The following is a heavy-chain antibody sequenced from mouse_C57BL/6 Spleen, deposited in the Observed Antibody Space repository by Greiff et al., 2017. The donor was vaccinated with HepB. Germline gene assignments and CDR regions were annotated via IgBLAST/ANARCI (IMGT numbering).Heavy chain of an antibody. V-gene: IGHV1-54*01. J-gene: IGHJ2*01. CDR1: GYAFTNYL. CDR3: ARGFTTVVAPDY. D-gene: IGHD1-1*01. CDR2: INPGSGGT. Sequence: VQLQESGAELVRPGTSVKVSCKASGYAFTNYLIEWVKQRPGQGLEWIGVINPGSGGTNYNEKFKGKATLTADKSSSTAYMQLSSLTSEDSAVYFCARGFTTVVAPDYWGQGTTLTVSS.